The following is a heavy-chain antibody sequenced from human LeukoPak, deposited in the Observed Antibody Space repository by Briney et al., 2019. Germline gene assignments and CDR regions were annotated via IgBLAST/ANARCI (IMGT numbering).Heavy chain of an antibody. J-gene: IGHJ3*02. Sequence: GGSLRLSCAASGFTFDDYAMHWVRQAPGKGLERVSGISWNSGSIGYADSVKGRFTISRDNAKNSLYLQMNSLRAEDTAVYYCARKSPIWGQGTMVTVSS. V-gene: IGHV3-9*01. CDR2: ISWNSGSI. CDR3: ARKSPI. CDR1: GFTFDDYA.